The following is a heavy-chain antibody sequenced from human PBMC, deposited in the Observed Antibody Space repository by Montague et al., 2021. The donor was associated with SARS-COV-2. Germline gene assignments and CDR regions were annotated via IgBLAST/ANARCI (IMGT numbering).Heavy chain of an antibody. CDR2: IINSGSST. CDR3: ATYYYNSDHVRSA. J-gene: IGHJ5*02. Sequence: SLRLSCAASGFTFSSYAMNWVRQAPGKGLEWMSKIINSGSSTYYADSVKGRFTISRDNAKNSLYLQMNSLRAEDTAVYYCATYYYNSDHVRSAWGQGTLVTVSS. D-gene: IGHD3-10*01. CDR1: GFTFSSYA. V-gene: IGHV3-48*03.